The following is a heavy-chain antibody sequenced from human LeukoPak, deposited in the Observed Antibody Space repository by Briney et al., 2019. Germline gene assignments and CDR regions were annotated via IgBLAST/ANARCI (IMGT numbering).Heavy chain of an antibody. Sequence: GESLKISCKASGYTFTSFFIGWVRQMPGQGLEWMGIIYTGDSDTRYSPSFQGQVTISADKSITTAYLQWSTLKASDTAMYYCARGHYFDYWGQGTLVTVSS. J-gene: IGHJ4*02. CDR2: IYTGDSDT. CDR3: ARGHYFDY. CDR1: GYTFTSFF. V-gene: IGHV5-51*01.